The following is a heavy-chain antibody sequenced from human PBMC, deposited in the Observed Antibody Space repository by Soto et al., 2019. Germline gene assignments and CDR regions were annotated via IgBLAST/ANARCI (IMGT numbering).Heavy chain of an antibody. CDR2: ISVYNGNT. Sequence: QVKLVQSGTEVKKPGASLKVSCKASGYSFSTSGMSWVRQAPGQVLELMGWISVYNGNTNYDQNLQDRVTMTTDTSTNTASLEVRNLRSGDTAVYYGGRAGQYYGASGYANWGQRTLVTVAS. J-gene: IGHJ4*02. V-gene: IGHV1-18*01. CDR3: GRAGQYYGASGYAN. D-gene: IGHD3-22*01. CDR1: GYSFSTSG.